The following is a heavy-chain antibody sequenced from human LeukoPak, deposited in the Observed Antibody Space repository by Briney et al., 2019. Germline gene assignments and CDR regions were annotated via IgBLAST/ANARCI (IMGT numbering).Heavy chain of an antibody. D-gene: IGHD1-26*01. CDR1: GGSISSSSHY. Sequence: SETLSLTCIISGGSISSSSHYWGWIRQSPGKGLEWIGSIYYSGSTYYNPSLKSRVTISVDTSKKQFSLKLSSVTAADTAVYYCARRASGSYVFDYWGQGTLVTVSS. CDR3: ARRASGSYVFDY. J-gene: IGHJ4*02. CDR2: IYYSGST. V-gene: IGHV4-39*01.